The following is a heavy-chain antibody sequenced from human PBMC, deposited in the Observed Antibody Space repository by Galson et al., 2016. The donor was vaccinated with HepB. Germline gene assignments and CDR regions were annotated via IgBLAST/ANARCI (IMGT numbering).Heavy chain of an antibody. V-gene: IGHV3-11*05. CDR1: GFSFASYG. Sequence: SLRLSCAASGFSFASYGMSWVRQAPGKGLEWVAYISSYITYTNYADSVRGRFTISRGNAKNSLYLQMNSLKTEDTGVYYCTTDHIAAVVTSRDWFDPWGQGTLVTVSS. CDR3: TTDHIAAVVTSRDWFDP. D-gene: IGHD4-23*01. CDR2: ISSYITYT. J-gene: IGHJ5*02.